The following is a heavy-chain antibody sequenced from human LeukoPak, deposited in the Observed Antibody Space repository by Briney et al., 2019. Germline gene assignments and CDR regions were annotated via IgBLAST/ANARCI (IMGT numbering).Heavy chain of an antibody. CDR2: IYYSGST. D-gene: IGHD3-16*02. CDR1: GGSISSGDYY. CDR3: ARDAEIWGSYRLPL. V-gene: IGHV4-30-4*01. J-gene: IGHJ4*02. Sequence: SQTLSLTCTVSGGSISSGDYYWSWIRQPPGKGLEWIGYIYYSGSTYYNPSLKSRVTISVDTSKNQFSLKLSSVTAADTAVCYCARDAEIWGSYRLPLWGQGTLVTVSS.